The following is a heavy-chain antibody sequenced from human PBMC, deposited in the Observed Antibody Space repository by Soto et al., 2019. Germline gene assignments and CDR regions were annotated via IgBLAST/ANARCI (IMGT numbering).Heavy chain of an antibody. CDR2: ISNDGSKK. V-gene: IGHV3-30*18. J-gene: IGHJ6*02. CDR1: GFRFSDYG. CDR3: AKTRRGYDMFFYGLDV. Sequence: QMHLVESGGGVVQPGRSLRLACAVSGFRFSDYGMHWVRQAPGKGLEWVAVISNDGSKKYYGDSVQGRFTISRDDSKSTVYVQMDSLKPEDTAVYYCAKTRRGYDMFFYGLDVWGQGTTVTVSS. D-gene: IGHD5-12*01.